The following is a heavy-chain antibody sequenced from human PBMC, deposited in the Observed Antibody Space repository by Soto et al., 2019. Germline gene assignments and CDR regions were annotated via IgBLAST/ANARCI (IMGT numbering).Heavy chain of an antibody. CDR2: ISSSGSTI. D-gene: IGHD3-22*01. V-gene: IGHV3-11*04. J-gene: IGHJ4*02. Sequence: GGSLRLSCAASGFTFSDYYMSWIRQAPGKGLEWVSYISSSGSTIFYADSVKGRFTISRDNAKNTLYLQMNSLRDEDTAVYFCAREKYYYDSSDYYFVNYFDHWGQGTLVTVSS. CDR1: GFTFSDYY. CDR3: AREKYYYDSSDYYFVNYFDH.